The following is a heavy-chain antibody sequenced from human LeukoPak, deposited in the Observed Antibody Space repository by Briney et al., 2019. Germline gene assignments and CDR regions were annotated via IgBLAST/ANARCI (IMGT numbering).Heavy chain of an antibody. V-gene: IGHV3-9*03. Sequence: GGSLRLSCAASGFTFSSYGMHWVRQAPGKGLEWVSGISWNSGSIGYADSVKGRFTISRDNAKNSLYLQMNSLRAEDMALYYCAKALGAGTTSYFDYWGQGTLVTVSS. CDR1: GFTFSSYG. D-gene: IGHD1-7*01. J-gene: IGHJ4*02. CDR3: AKALGAGTTSYFDY. CDR2: ISWNSGSI.